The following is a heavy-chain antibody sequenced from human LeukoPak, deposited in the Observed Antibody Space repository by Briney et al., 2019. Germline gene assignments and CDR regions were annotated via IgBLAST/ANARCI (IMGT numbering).Heavy chain of an antibody. V-gene: IGHV3-23*01. CDR1: GFTFRSYA. D-gene: IGHD3-22*01. J-gene: IGHJ4*02. CDR2: VSAGDGST. CDR3: ASTDHYDSSGYYSEYYFNY. Sequence: GGSLRLSCAASGFTFRSYAMNWVRQAPGKGMEWVSGVSAGDGSTYYADSVKGRFTISRDNSKNTLYLQMNTLRAEDTAVYYCASTDHYDSSGYYSEYYFNYWGQGTLVTVSS.